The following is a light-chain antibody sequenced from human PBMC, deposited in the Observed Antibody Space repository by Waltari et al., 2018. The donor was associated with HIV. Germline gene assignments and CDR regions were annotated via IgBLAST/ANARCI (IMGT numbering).Light chain of an antibody. V-gene: IGKV1-9*01. CDR3: QQSETYPIT. J-gene: IGKJ5*01. Sequence: DIQLTQSPSFLSVAVGDRVTITCRANVAISDYLVWYQQKPGTAPKLLIYGASTLQRGVPSRFSGSGSGTDFILTINSLQPEDFGTYYCQQSETYPITFGQGTRLEIK. CDR1: VAISDY. CDR2: GAS.